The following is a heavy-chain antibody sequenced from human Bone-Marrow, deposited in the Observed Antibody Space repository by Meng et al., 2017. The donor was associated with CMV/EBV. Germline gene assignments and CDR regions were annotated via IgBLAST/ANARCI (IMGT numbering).Heavy chain of an antibody. Sequence: GGSLRLSCAASGFTFSSYSMNWVRQAPGKGLEWVSSISSSSSYIYYADSVMGRFTISRDNAKNSLYLQMNSLRAEDTAVYYCARARYHYYDSLSDAFDIWGQGTMVTVSS. CDR2: ISSSSSYI. J-gene: IGHJ3*02. CDR1: GFTFSSYS. CDR3: ARARYHYYDSLSDAFDI. V-gene: IGHV3-21*01. D-gene: IGHD3-22*01.